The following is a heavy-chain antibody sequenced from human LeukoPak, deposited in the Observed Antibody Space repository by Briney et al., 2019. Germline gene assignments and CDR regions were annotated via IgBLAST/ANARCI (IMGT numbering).Heavy chain of an antibody. D-gene: IGHD2-15*01. Sequence: SETLSLTCTVSDYSISSGYYWGWIRQPPGKGLEWIGEINHSGSTNYNPSLKSRVTISVDTSKNQFSLKLSSVTAADTAVYYCARGGDCSGGSCYFRTRRAFDIWGQGTLVTVSS. CDR3: ARGGDCSGGSCYFRTRRAFDI. J-gene: IGHJ4*02. CDR1: DYSISSGYY. V-gene: IGHV4-38-2*02. CDR2: INHSGST.